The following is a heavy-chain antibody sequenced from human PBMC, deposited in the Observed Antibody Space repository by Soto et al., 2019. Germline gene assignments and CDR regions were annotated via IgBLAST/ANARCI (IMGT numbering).Heavy chain of an antibody. V-gene: IGHV4-59*08. CDR3: ARQVAVADSPFYFDY. CDR2: IYYSGST. CDR1: GGSISSYY. J-gene: IGHJ4*02. D-gene: IGHD6-19*01. Sequence: SETLSLTCTVSGGSISSYYWSWIRQPPGKGLEWIGYIYYSGSTNYNPSLKSRVTISVDTSKNQFSLKLSSVTAADTAVYYCARQVAVADSPFYFDYWGQGTLVTVSS.